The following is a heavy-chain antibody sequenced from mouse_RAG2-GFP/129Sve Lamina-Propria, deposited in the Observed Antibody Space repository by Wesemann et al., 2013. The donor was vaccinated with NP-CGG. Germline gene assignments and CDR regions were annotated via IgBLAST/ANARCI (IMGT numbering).Heavy chain of an antibody. CDR1: GFTFSSYT. J-gene: IGHJ2*01. Sequence: EVMLVESGGGLVKPGGSLKLSCAASGFTFSSYTMSWVRQTPAKRLEWVATISSGGGNTYYPDSVKGRFTISRDNARNTLYLQMSSLRSEDTAMYYCARLLYFDYWGQGTTLTVSS. CDR2: ISSGGGNT. CDR3: ARLLYFDY. V-gene: IGHV5-9*01.